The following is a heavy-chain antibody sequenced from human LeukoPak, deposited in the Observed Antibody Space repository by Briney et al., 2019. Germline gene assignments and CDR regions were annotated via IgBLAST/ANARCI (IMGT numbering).Heavy chain of an antibody. D-gene: IGHD3-22*01. J-gene: IGHJ5*01. CDR2: INPNNGGT. V-gene: IGHV1-2*06. Sequence: ASVKVSCKASGYTFTGYYMHWVRQAPGQGLEWMGRINPNNGGTNYAQKFQGRVTMTRDTSISTAYMELSRLRSDDTAVYYCARGAISGYYLWFDYWGQGTLVTVSS. CDR1: GYTFTGYY. CDR3: ARGAISGYYLWFDY.